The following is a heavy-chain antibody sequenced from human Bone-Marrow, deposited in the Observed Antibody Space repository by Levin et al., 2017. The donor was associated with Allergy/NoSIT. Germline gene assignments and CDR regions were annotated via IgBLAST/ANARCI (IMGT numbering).Heavy chain of an antibody. D-gene: IGHD2-21*02. J-gene: IGHJ5*02. Sequence: PGGSLRLSCSTSGFPFDDYAVSWFRQAPGKGLDWVGLIKTKTYRQTTLYAASVKGRFSISRDDSKSLAYLHLNSLKTEDTGVYFCSKVAYCGGDCYWFDPWGPGTLVTVSS. V-gene: IGHV3-49*03. CDR1: GFPFDDYA. CDR3: SKVAYCGGDCYWFDP. CDR2: IKTKTYRQTT.